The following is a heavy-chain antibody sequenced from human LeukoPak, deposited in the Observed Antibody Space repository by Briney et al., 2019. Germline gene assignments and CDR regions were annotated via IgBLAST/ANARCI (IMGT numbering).Heavy chain of an antibody. V-gene: IGHV3-30-3*01. CDR2: ISYDGSNK. J-gene: IGHJ4*02. CDR3: ARDLGGYGRGAAPPCY. D-gene: IGHD3-10*01. Sequence: LAGRSLRLSCAASGFTFSNYAMHWVRQAPGKGLEWVAAISYDGSNKYYADSVKGRFTVSRDNSKNTLYLQMNSLRAEDTAVYYCARDLGGYGRGAAPPCYWGQGTLVIVSS. CDR1: GFTFSNYA.